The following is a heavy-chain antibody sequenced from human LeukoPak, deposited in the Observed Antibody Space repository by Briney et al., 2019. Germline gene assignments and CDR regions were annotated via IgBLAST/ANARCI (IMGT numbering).Heavy chain of an antibody. V-gene: IGHV4-4*07. CDR1: GGSISSYY. Sequence: KPSETLSLTCTVSGGSISSYYWSWIRQPAGKGLEWIGRIYTSGSTNYNPSLKSRVTMSVDTSKNQFSLKLSSVTAADTAVYYCARTPRRANSRYYYYYMDVWGKGTRSPSP. CDR2: IYTSGST. D-gene: IGHD4-23*01. J-gene: IGHJ6*03. CDR3: ARTPRRANSRYYYYYMDV.